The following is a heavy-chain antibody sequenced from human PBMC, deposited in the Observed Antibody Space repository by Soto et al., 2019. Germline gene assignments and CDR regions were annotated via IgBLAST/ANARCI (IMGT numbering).Heavy chain of an antibody. CDR1: GFTFSSYG. J-gene: IGHJ6*03. D-gene: IGHD1-1*01. CDR2: ISYDGSNK. CDR3: AKAPFPQNEPYYYYYMDV. Sequence: PGGSLRLSCAASGFTFSSYGMHWVRQAPGKGLEWVAVISYDGSNKYYADSVKGRFTISRDNSKNTLYLQMNSLRAEDTAVYYCAKAPFPQNEPYYYYYMDVWGKGTTVTVSS. V-gene: IGHV3-30*18.